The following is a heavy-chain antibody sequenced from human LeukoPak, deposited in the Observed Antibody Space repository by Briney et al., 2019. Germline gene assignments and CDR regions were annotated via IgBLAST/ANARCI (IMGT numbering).Heavy chain of an antibody. Sequence: GGSLRLSCAASGFTFSSYSMNWVRQAPGKGLEWVAFIRYDGSNKYYADSVKGRFTISRDNSKNTLYLQMNSLRAEDTAVYYCAKDFAPLVVVAATGYFDYWGQGTLVTVSS. CDR2: IRYDGSNK. D-gene: IGHD2-15*01. V-gene: IGHV3-30*02. CDR3: AKDFAPLVVVAATGYFDY. J-gene: IGHJ4*02. CDR1: GFTFSSYS.